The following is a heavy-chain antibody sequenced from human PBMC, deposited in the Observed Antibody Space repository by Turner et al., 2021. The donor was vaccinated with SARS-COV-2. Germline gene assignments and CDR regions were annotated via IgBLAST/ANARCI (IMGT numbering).Heavy chain of an antibody. V-gene: IGHV3-21*01. CDR1: VFTFSSYS. CDR3: ATLPAAAIDYYYYYGMDV. J-gene: IGHJ6*02. Sequence: DVQLVESGGCLVKPGWPLRLSCAASVFTFSSYSLNWVRQAPGKGLEWVASITSSSSYKYYADSVKGRITIARDNAKNSLYLQMNSLGAEDTAVYYGATLPAAAIDYYYYYGMDVWGQGTTVTVSS. D-gene: IGHD2-2*01. CDR2: ITSSSSYK.